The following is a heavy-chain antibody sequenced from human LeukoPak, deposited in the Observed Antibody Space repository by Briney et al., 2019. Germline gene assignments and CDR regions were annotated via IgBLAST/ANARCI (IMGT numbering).Heavy chain of an antibody. CDR2: IYTNGIT. Sequence: SETLSLTCTVSGTSINNYYWGWIRQSAGKGLEWIGRIYTNGITNYSPSLGGRLTMSVDTSKSQFYLRLSSVTAADTGVFYCAREAKSYDGDGYYLDYWGQGILVTVAS. CDR1: GTSINNYY. V-gene: IGHV4-4*07. CDR3: AREAKSYDGDGYYLDY. D-gene: IGHD3-22*01. J-gene: IGHJ4*02.